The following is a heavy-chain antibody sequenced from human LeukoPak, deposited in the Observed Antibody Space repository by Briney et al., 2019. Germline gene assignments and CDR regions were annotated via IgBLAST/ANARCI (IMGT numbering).Heavy chain of an antibody. V-gene: IGHV5-51*01. CDR1: GYSFTGYW. CDR2: IYPGDSDT. Sequence: GESLKISCKASGYSFTGYWIGWVRQMPGKGLEWMGIIYPGDSDTRYSPSFQGQVTISADKSISTAYLQWSSLKASDTAMYYCARHRGGSSSAYDYWGQGTLVTVSS. CDR3: ARHRGGSSSAYDY. D-gene: IGHD3-10*01. J-gene: IGHJ4*02.